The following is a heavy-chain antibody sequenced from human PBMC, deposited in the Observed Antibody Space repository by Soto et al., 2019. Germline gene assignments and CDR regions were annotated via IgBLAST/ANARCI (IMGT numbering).Heavy chain of an antibody. CDR2: MIPIFGTA. J-gene: IGHJ4*02. D-gene: IGHD4-17*01. CDR1: GGTFSSYA. V-gene: IGHV1-69*12. Sequence: QVQLVQSGAEVKKPGSSVKVSCKASGGTFSSYAISWVRQAPGQGLEWVGGMIPIFGTANYAQKFQGRVKIPEDEGPSAGYMEQGSVRSEDRAEYYGARTSVSTLGFTFGYWGQGALV. CDR3: ARTSVSTLGFTFGY.